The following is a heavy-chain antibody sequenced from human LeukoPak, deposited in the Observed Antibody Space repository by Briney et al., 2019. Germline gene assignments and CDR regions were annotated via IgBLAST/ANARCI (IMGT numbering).Heavy chain of an antibody. Sequence: SLTLSCAASGLTFSPSAMHRCRHAPVQGPAPPALIPSAPTNKYYADSVKGRFTISRDNSKNTLYLKMNSLRPEDTAVYYCARVDSGVDYWGQRTLVTVSS. V-gene: IGHV3-30-3*01. D-gene: IGHD5-12*01. CDR2: IPSAPTNK. J-gene: IGHJ4*02. CDR1: GLTFSPSA. CDR3: ARVDSGVDY.